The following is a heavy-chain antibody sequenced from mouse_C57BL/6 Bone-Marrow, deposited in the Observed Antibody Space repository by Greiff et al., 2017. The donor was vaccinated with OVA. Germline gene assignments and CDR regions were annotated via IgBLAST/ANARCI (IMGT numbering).Heavy chain of an antibody. CDR1: GYPFTSYW. CDR3: ARVDPFRGDY. V-gene: IGHV1-69*01. J-gene: IGHJ4*01. CDR2: IDPSDSYT. Sequence: QVQLQQPGAELVMPGASVKLSCKASGYPFTSYWMHWVKQRPGPGLEWIGEIDPSDSYTNYNQKFKGKSTLTVDKSSSTAYMQLSSLTSEDSAVYYCARVDPFRGDYWGQGTSVTVSS.